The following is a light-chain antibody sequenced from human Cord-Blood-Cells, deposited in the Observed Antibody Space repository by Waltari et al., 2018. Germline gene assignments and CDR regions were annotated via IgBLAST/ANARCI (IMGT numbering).Light chain of an antibody. CDR3: CSYAGSSTPV. J-gene: IGLJ3*02. V-gene: IGLV2-23*01. CDR1: SSDVGSYNL. CDR2: EGS. Sequence: QSALTQPASVSGSPGQSITISCTGTSSDVGSYNLVSWYHQHPGKAPQLMIYEGSKRPSGVSNRFSGSKSGNTASLTISGLQAEDEADYYCCSYAGSSTPVFGGGTKLTVL.